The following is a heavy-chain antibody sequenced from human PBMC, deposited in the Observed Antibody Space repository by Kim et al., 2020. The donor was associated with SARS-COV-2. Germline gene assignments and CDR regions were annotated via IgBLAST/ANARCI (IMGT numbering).Heavy chain of an antibody. Sequence: SETLSLTCAVYGGSFSGYYWSWIRQPPGKGLEWIGEINHSGSTNYNPSLKSRVTISVDTSKNQFSLKLSSVTAADTAVYYCARGLRYYGSGSYYKNRNW. V-gene: IGHV4-34*01. CDR1: GGSFSGYY. J-gene: IGHJ5*01. CDR3: ARGLRYYGSGSYYKNRNW. D-gene: IGHD3-10*01. CDR2: INHSGST.